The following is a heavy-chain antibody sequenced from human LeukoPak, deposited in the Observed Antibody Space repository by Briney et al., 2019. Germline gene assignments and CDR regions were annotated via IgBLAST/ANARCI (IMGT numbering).Heavy chain of an antibody. Sequence: APVKVSCKASGYTFTSYGISWVRQAPGQGLEWMGWISAYNGYTNYAQKLQGRVTMTTDTSTSTAYMELRSLRSDDTAVYYCAGGTIMITFGGVIALPDYWGQGTLVTVSS. CDR2: ISAYNGYT. J-gene: IGHJ4*02. V-gene: IGHV1-18*01. CDR1: GYTFTSYG. CDR3: AGGTIMITFGGVIALPDY. D-gene: IGHD3-16*02.